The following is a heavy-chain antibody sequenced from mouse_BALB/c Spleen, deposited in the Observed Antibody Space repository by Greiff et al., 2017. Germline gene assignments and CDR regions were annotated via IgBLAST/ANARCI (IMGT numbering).Heavy chain of an antibody. Sequence: QVQLKESGPGLVAPSQSLSITCTVSGFSLTGYGVNWVRQPPGKGLEWLGMIWGDGSTDYNSALKSRLSISKDNSKSQVFLKMNSLQTDDTARYYCAYYGSSYYYAMDYWGQGTSVTVSS. CDR1: GFSLTGYG. CDR2: IWGDGST. CDR3: AYYGSSYYYAMDY. J-gene: IGHJ4*01. D-gene: IGHD1-1*01. V-gene: IGHV2-6-7*01.